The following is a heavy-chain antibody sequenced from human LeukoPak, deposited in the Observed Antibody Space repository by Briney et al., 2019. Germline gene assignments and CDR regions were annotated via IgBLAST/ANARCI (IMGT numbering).Heavy chain of an antibody. CDR3: ARAWQYRLRPLLTYYFDY. Sequence: ASVKVSCKASGYTFTGYYMHWVRQAPGQWLEWMGWINPNSGGTNYAQKFQGRVTMTRDTSISTAYMELSRLRSDDTAVYYCARAWQYRLRPLLTYYFDYWGQGTLVTVSS. J-gene: IGHJ4*02. CDR2: INPNSGGT. D-gene: IGHD2-2*01. CDR1: GYTFTGYY. V-gene: IGHV1-2*02.